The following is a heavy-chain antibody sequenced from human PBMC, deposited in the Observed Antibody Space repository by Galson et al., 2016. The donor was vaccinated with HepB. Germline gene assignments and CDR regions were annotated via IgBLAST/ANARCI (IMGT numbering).Heavy chain of an antibody. Sequence: SLRLSCAASGFSFSTYWMNWVRQAPGKGLEWVANIKHDGTEKHYVDSVKGRFTISRDNDQNSLSLQMNSLRAEDTAVYYCARDIRGGGGCYGMDVWGQGTTVTVSS. D-gene: IGHD2-15*01. J-gene: IGHJ6*02. CDR1: GFSFSTYW. CDR2: IKHDGTEK. V-gene: IGHV3-7*01. CDR3: ARDIRGGGGCYGMDV.